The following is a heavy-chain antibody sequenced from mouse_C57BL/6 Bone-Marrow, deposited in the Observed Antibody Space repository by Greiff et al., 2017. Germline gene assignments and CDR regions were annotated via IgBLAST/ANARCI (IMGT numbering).Heavy chain of an antibody. CDR2: INPSTGGT. Sequence: EVQGVESGPELVKPGASVKISCKASGYSFTGYYMNWVKQSPEKSLEWIGEINPSTGGTTYNQKFKAKATLTVDKSSSTAYMQLKSLTSEDSAVYYCAPGVTTPYYFDYWGQGTTLTVSS. D-gene: IGHD2-2*01. CDR1: GYSFTGYY. V-gene: IGHV1-42*01. J-gene: IGHJ2*01. CDR3: APGVTTPYYFDY.